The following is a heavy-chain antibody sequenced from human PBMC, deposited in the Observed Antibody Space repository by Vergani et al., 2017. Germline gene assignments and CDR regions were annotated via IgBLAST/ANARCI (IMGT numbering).Heavy chain of an antibody. CDR3: LRGLGDVPVSNGDY. J-gene: IGHJ4*02. CDR1: GYTFTSYY. D-gene: IGHD2-21*01. V-gene: IGHV1-46*03. Sequence: QVQLVQSGAEVKKPGASVKVSCKASGYTFTSYYMHWVRQAPGQGLEWMGIINPSGGSTSYAQKFQGRVTITADKSTSTAYMELSSLRSEDTAVYYCLRGLGDVPVSNGDYWGQGTLVTVSS. CDR2: INPSGGST.